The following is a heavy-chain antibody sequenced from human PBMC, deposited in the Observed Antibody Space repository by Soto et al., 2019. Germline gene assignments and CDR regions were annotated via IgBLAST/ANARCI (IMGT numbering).Heavy chain of an antibody. D-gene: IGHD3-3*01. CDR2: IYYSGST. J-gene: IGHJ6*03. Sequence: LSLTCTVSGGSISSSSYYWGWIRQPPGKGLEWIGSIYYSGSTYYNPSLKSRVTISVDTSKNRFSLKLSSVTAADTAVYYCARAYYDFWSGYYMYYYYYMDVWGKGTTVTVSS. CDR1: GGSISSSSYY. V-gene: IGHV4-39*01. CDR3: ARAYYDFWSGYYMYYYYYMDV.